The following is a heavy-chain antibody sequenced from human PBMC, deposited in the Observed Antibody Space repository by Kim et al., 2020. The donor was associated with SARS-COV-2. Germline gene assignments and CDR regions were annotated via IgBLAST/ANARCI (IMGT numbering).Heavy chain of an antibody. Sequence: SVKGRFTISRDNAKNSLYLQMNSLRAEDTAVYYCARVGSGSYYLRYYFDYWGQGTLVTVSS. J-gene: IGHJ4*02. V-gene: IGHV3-21*01. CDR3: ARVGSGSYYLRYYFDY. D-gene: IGHD1-26*01.